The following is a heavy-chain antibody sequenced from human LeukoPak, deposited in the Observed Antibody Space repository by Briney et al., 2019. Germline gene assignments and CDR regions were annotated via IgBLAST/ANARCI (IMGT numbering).Heavy chain of an antibody. J-gene: IGHJ4*02. V-gene: IGHV3-74*01. CDR1: GFTFSSFW. CDR2: INDDGRST. CDR3: ARAYCGADCYSRAMDY. Sequence: GGSLRLSCAASGFTFSSFWMHWVRQAPSKGLEWVSRINDDGRSTSYADSVKGRFIVSRDSAKNTLYLQMNSLRAEDTAVYFCARAYCGADCYSRAMDYWGQGTLVTVSS. D-gene: IGHD2-21*02.